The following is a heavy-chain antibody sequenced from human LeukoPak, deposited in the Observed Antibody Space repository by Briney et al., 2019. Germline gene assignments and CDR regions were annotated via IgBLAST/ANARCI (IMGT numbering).Heavy chain of an antibody. V-gene: IGHV3-33*01. D-gene: IGHD6-13*01. Sequence: GGSLRPSCAASGFTFSSYGMHWVRQAPGKGLEWVAVIWYDGSNKFYADSVKGRFTISRDTSKSTLYLQMNSLRAGDTAVYYCGRDYSSSWYGGSRVAYWGQGTLVTVSS. CDR2: IWYDGSNK. CDR3: GRDYSSSWYGGSRVAY. J-gene: IGHJ4*02. CDR1: GFTFSSYG.